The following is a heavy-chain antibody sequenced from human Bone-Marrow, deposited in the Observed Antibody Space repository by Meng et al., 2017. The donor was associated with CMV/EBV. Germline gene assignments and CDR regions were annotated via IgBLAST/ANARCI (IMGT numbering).Heavy chain of an antibody. CDR3: ARVWGGGVDH. D-gene: IGHD3-16*01. J-gene: IGHJ4*02. V-gene: IGHV4-61*02. Sequence: CTVSGGSVGSGSPYWGWIRQPAGKGLEWIGRIYTSGSTKYNPSRKSRVTISVDTSKKQCSLQLTSVTAADTAVYYCARVWGGGVDHWGQGTLVTVSS. CDR2: IYTSGST. CDR1: GGSVGSGSPY.